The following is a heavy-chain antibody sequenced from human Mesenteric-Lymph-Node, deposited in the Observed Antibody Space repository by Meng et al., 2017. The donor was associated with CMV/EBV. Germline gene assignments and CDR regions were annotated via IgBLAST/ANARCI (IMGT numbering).Heavy chain of an antibody. D-gene: IGHD3-9*01. CDR1: GYPLTGYF. Sequence: ASVKVSCKASGYPLTGYFMYWIRQAPGQGLEYMGWINPNSGDTNYAQKFQGRVTLTRDTAITTAYMELSGLKSDDMAVYYCAREGGGYDATGYSIDPWGQGTLVTVSS. CDR2: INPNSGDT. J-gene: IGHJ5*02. V-gene: IGHV1-2*02. CDR3: AREGGGYDATGYSIDP.